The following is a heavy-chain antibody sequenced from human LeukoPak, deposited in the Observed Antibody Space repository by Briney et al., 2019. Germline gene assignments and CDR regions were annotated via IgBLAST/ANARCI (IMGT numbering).Heavy chain of an antibody. V-gene: IGHV4-30-2*01. Sequence: SQTLSLTCAVSGGSISSGGYSWSWIRQPPGKGLEWIGYIYHSGSTYYNPSLKSRVTISVDRSKNQFSLKLSSVTAADTAVYYCARGTWLQYQTHYSDYWGQGTLVTVSS. J-gene: IGHJ4*02. CDR2: IYHSGST. CDR1: GGSISSGGYS. CDR3: ARGTWLQYQTHYSDY. D-gene: IGHD5-24*01.